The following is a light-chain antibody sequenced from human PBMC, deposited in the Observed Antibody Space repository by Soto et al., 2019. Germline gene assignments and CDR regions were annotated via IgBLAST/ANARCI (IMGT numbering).Light chain of an antibody. CDR3: QQYGSSPYT. J-gene: IGKJ2*01. CDR2: GAS. CDR1: QSVISSY. V-gene: IGKV3-20*01. Sequence: EIVLTQSPGTLSLSPGERATLSCRASQSVISSYFAWYQQKPGQAPRLLIYGASSRATGIPDRFSGSGSGTDFTLIISRLEPEDFAVYYCQQYGSSPYTFGQGTKLEIK.